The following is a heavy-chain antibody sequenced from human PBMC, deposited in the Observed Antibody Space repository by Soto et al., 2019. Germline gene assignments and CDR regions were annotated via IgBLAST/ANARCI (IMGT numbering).Heavy chain of an antibody. J-gene: IGHJ4*02. D-gene: IGHD6-25*01. CDR3: AKDKGGTPYYIDS. V-gene: IGHV3-21*04. CDR1: GFTFGSFT. CDR2: ISSSSAYI. Sequence: EVHLVEAGGGLVKPGESLTLSCAASGFTFGSFTLNWVRQAPGKGLEWVSSISSSSAYIYYAESVKGRFTISRDNARSTLYLQMNSLRLDDTAFYYCAKDKGGTPYYIDSWGQGILVTVSS.